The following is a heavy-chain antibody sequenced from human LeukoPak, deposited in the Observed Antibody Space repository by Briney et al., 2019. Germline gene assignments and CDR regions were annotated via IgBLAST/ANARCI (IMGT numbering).Heavy chain of an antibody. CDR3: ARDTRGDYYFDY. D-gene: IGHD2-21*02. J-gene: IGHJ4*02. V-gene: IGHV3-30-3*01. Sequence: PGRSLRLSCAASGVTLSSYAMHWVRQAPGKGLEWVAVISYDGSNKYYADSVKGRFTISRDNSKNTLYLQMNSLRAEDTAVYYCARDTRGDYYFDYWGQGTLVTVSS. CDR1: GVTLSSYA. CDR2: ISYDGSNK.